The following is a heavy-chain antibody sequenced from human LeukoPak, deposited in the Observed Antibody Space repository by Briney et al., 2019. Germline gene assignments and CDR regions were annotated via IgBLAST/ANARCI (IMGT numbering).Heavy chain of an antibody. Sequence: GGSLRLFCAPSGLHFSDYRKTWARQARGKGLQCVANVNRDGTEKHFLDSVEGRFTISRYNANKAHYLQMSSLTPQDTAVYFCVRGDWYFESWGQGALVTVSS. D-gene: IGHD2-21*01. CDR3: VRGDWYFES. J-gene: IGHJ4*02. CDR2: VNRDGTEK. CDR1: GLHFSDYR. V-gene: IGHV3-7*04.